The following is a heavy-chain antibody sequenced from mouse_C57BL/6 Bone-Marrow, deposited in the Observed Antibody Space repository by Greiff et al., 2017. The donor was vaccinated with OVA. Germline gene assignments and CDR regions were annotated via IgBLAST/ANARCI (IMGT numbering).Heavy chain of an antibody. J-gene: IGHJ4*01. CDR3: ARNKGQLVFYAMDY. CDR1: GFSLTSYG. D-gene: IGHD4-1*02. Sequence: VKLMESGPGLVQPSQSLSITCTVSGFSLTSYGVHWVRQSPGKGLEWLGVIWSGGSTDYNAAFISRLSISKDNSKSQVFFKMNSLQADDTAIYYCARNKGQLVFYAMDYWGQGTSVTVSS. CDR2: IWSGGST. V-gene: IGHV2-2*01.